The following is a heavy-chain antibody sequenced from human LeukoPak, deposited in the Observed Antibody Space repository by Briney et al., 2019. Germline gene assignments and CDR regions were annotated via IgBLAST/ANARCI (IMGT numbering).Heavy chain of an antibody. CDR3: ARDPNGSGSYSWFDP. J-gene: IGHJ5*02. V-gene: IGHV1-18*01. Sequence: ASVKVSCKASGYTFTSYGISWVRQAPGQGLEWMGWISAYNGNTNYAQKLQGRVTMTTDTSTSTAYMELRSLRSDDTAVYYCARDPNGSGSYSWFDPWGQGTLVTVSS. CDR2: ISAYNGNT. D-gene: IGHD3-10*01. CDR1: GYTFTSYG.